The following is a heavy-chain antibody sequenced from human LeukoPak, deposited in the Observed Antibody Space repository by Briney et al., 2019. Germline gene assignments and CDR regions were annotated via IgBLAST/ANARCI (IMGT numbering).Heavy chain of an antibody. CDR2: INHSGST. CDR1: GGSFSGYY. CDR3: ARGTAIAVAGPLDY. V-gene: IGHV4-34*01. D-gene: IGHD6-19*01. J-gene: IGHJ4*02. Sequence: PSETLSLTCAVYGGSFSGYYWSWIRQPPGKGLEWIGEINHSGSTNYNPSLKSRVTISVDTSKNQFSLKLSSVTAADTAVYYCARGTAIAVAGPLDYWGQGTLVTVSS.